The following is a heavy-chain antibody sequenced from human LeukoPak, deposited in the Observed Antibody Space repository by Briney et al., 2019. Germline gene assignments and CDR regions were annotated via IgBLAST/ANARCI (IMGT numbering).Heavy chain of an antibody. CDR1: GGSISSSNW. V-gene: IGHV4-4*02. Sequence: SGTLSLTCAVSGGSISSSNWWSWVRQPPGKGLEWIGEIYHSGSTNYNPSLKSRVTISVDKSKNQFSLKLSSVTAADTAVYYCARYGRGWPRPSYSSGSSLDYWGQGTLVTVSS. J-gene: IGHJ4*02. D-gene: IGHD6-19*01. CDR3: ARYGRGWPRPSYSSGSSLDY. CDR2: IYHSGST.